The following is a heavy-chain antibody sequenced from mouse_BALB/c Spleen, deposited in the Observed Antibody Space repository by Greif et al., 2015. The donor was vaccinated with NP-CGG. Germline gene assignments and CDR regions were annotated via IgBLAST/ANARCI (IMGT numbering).Heavy chain of an antibody. V-gene: IGHV14-3*02. CDR2: IDPANGNT. Sequence: DVHLVESGAELVKPGASVKLSCTASGFNIKDTYMHWVKQRPEQGLEWIGRIDPANGNTKYDPKFQGKATITADSSSNTAYLQLSSLTSEDTAVYYCVIYYYGWYFDVWGAGTTVTVSS. CDR3: VIYYYGWYFDV. D-gene: IGHD1-1*01. CDR1: GFNIKDTY. J-gene: IGHJ1*01.